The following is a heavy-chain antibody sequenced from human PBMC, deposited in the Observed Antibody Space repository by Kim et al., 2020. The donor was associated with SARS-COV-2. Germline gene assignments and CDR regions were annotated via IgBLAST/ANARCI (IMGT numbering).Heavy chain of an antibody. D-gene: IGHD3-9*01. CDR2: IYYSGST. CDR3: ASRRVTGSSPLGWGMDV. CDR1: GGSISTYY. Sequence: SETLSLTCTVSGGSISTYYWSWLRQPPGKGLEWIGYIYYSGSTNYNPSLKSRVTISADTSKGQFSLKLRSVTAADTAVYYCASRRVTGSSPLGWGMDVWG. V-gene: IGHV4-59*01. J-gene: IGHJ6*01.